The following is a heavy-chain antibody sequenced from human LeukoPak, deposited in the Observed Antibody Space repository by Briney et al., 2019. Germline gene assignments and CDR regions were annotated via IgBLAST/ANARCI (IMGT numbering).Heavy chain of an antibody. Sequence: ASVKVSCKASGYTFIDYYIHWVHQAPGKGLEWMGRIDPEDGETKLAEKFRDRVTLTADTSADTAFLQLSSLTSEDTAVYYCVAEKMHIVGAPLYWSFDLWGRGTRVTVSS. CDR3: VAEKMHIVGAPLYWSFDL. D-gene: IGHD1-26*01. J-gene: IGHJ2*01. CDR2: IDPEDGET. CDR1: GYTFIDYY. V-gene: IGHV1-69-2*01.